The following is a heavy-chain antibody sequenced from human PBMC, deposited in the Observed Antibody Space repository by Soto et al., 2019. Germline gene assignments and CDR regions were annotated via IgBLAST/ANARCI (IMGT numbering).Heavy chain of an antibody. V-gene: IGHV4-39*01. D-gene: IGHD1-26*01. CDR2: IYYSGST. Sequence: SETLSLTCTVSGGSISSSSYYWGWIRQPPGKGLAWIGSIYYSGSTYYNPSLKSRVTISVDTSKNQFSLKLSSVTAADTAVYYCARRYLVNGPAAFDIWGQGTMVTVSS. CDR1: GGSISSSSYY. CDR3: ARRYLVNGPAAFDI. J-gene: IGHJ3*02.